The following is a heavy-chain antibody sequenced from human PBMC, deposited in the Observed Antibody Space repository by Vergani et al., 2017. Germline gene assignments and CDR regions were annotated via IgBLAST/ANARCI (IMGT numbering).Heavy chain of an antibody. J-gene: IGHJ5*02. V-gene: IGHV4-39*01. CDR1: GGSISSSSYD. Sequence: QLQLQESGPGLVKPSETLSLTCTVSGGSISSSSYDWGWIRQPPGKGLEWIGSMYYSGSTYYNPSLKSRVTISVDTSKTQFSLKLSSVTAADTAVYYCASGYCSGGSCYSGWFDPWGQGTLVTVSS. D-gene: IGHD2-15*01. CDR2: MYYSGST. CDR3: ASGYCSGGSCYSGWFDP.